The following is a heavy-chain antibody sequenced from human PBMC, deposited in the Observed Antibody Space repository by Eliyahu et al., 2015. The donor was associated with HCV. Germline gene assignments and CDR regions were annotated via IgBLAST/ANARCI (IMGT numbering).Heavy chain of an antibody. D-gene: IGHD2-2*01. CDR1: XCXFSXAX. J-gene: IGHJ4*02. CDR2: IKSKTDGGTT. CDR3: TGLYQLLFGRLINRDY. V-gene: IGHV3-15*01. Sequence: EVQLVESGGGLVKPGGSLRLSCAASXCXFSXAXLSWVRQAPGKGLEWVGRIKSKTDGGTTDYAAPVKGRFTISRDDSKNTLYLQMNSLKTEDTAVYYCTGLYQLLFGRLINRDYWGQGTLVTVSS.